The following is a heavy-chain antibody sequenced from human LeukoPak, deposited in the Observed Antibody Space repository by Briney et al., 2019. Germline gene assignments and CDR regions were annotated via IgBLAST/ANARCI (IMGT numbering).Heavy chain of an antibody. D-gene: IGHD2/OR15-2a*01. CDR2: IYYSGST. CDR3: AREVIEDWFDP. CDR1: GGSISSGAYY. V-gene: IGHV4-31*03. Sequence: SQTLSLTCTVSGGSISSGAYYWNWIRQHPGKGLEWFGYIYYSGSTYYNPSLKSRVTMSVDTSKNQFSLTLSSVTAADTAVYYCAREVIEDWFDPWGQGTLVTVSS. J-gene: IGHJ5*02.